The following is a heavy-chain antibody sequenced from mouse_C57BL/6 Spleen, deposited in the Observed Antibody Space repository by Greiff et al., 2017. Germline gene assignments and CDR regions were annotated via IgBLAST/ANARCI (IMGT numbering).Heavy chain of an antibody. CDR2: IYPGSGST. V-gene: IGHV1-55*01. J-gene: IGHJ1*03. Sequence: QVQLQQSGAELVKPGASVKMSCKASGYTFTSYWITWVKQRPGQGLEWIGDIYPGSGSTNYNEKFKSKATLTVDTSSRTAYMQLSSRTSEDSAVYYCARDYDYNYWYFDVWGTGTTVTVSS. D-gene: IGHD2-4*01. CDR1: GYTFTSYW. CDR3: ARDYDYNYWYFDV.